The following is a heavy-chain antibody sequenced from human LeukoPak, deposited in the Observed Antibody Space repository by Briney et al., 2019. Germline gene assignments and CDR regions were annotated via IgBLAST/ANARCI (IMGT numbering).Heavy chain of an antibody. V-gene: IGHV4-39*01. CDR3: ARHPGEFDS. CDR1: GFTFSSYW. CDR2: IYYSGST. D-gene: IGHD7-27*01. J-gene: IGHJ4*02. Sequence: GSLRLSCAASGFTFSSYWMSWIRQPPGKGLEWIGSIYYSGSTYYNPSLKSRVTISLDTSKNQFSLKLNSVTAADTAVYYCARHPGEFDSWGQGTLVTISS.